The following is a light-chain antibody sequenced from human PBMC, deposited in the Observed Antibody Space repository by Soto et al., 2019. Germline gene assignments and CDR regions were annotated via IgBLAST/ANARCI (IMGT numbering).Light chain of an antibody. Sequence: EIVLTQSPGTLSLSPGESAALSCRASQSVTSNYLVWYRQKPGQAPRLLIYGISSRAAGIPDRFSGSGSGTDVTLTISRLEPEDSAVYYCQQYSISPWTFGQGTRVEI. J-gene: IGKJ1*01. CDR3: QQYSISPWT. V-gene: IGKV3-20*01. CDR1: QSVTSNY. CDR2: GIS.